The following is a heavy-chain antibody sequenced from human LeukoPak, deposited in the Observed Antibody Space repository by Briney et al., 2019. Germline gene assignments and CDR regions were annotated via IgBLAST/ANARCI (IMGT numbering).Heavy chain of an antibody. CDR2: ISAHNGNT. J-gene: IGHJ4*02. CDR1: GYTFTSYG. Sequence: ASVKVSCKASGYTFTSYGISWVRQAPGQGLEWMGWISAHNGNTNYAQKLQGRVTMTTDTSTSTAYMELSSLRSEDTAVYYCARALGANGFDYWGQGTLVTVSS. CDR3: ARALGANGFDY. D-gene: IGHD1-26*01. V-gene: IGHV1-18*04.